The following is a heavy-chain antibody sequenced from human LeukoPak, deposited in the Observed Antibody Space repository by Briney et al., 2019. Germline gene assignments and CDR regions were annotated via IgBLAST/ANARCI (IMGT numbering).Heavy chain of an antibody. V-gene: IGHV4-4*02. Sequence: GSLRLSCAASGFTFSGFAMSWIRQAPGKGLEWIGEICHSGSTNYKPSLRSRVTISVDKSENQFSLNLSSVTAADTAVYYCVANGWYALDIWGQGTMVTVSS. CDR1: GFTFSGFAM. CDR2: ICHSGST. J-gene: IGHJ3*02. D-gene: IGHD6-19*01. CDR3: VANGWYALDI.